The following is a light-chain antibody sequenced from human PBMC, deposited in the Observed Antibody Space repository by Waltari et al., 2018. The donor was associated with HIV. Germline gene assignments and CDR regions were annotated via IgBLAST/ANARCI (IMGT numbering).Light chain of an antibody. J-gene: IGLJ2*01. Sequence: QSAPTQVASVSGSPGQSLTIPCTGTSCDLGAYHLVSWYQQHPGTAPQLLIFEVTNRPSGISDRFAGSRSGNTASLTISGLQAEDEGDYYCCSYTGSGILFGGGTKLTVL. CDR1: SCDLGAYHL. CDR2: EVT. V-gene: IGLV2-23*02. CDR3: CSYTGSGIL.